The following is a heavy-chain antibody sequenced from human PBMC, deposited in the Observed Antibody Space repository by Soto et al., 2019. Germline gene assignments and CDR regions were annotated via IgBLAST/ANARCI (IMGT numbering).Heavy chain of an antibody. V-gene: IGHV4-30-4*01. CDR3: ARGGLYDLWSGLLG. Sequence: QAQLPESGPGLVRPSQTLSLSCSVSGASVTSGDYYWNWIRQTPRTGLEWLVYMHDSGTTSYNPSLKSRVTRSRDTSKNQFSLKLTSVSAADTAVYFCARGGLYDLWSGLLGWGHGIRVTVSS. CDR1: GASVTSGDYY. J-gene: IGHJ4*01. D-gene: IGHD3-3*01. CDR2: MHDSGTT.